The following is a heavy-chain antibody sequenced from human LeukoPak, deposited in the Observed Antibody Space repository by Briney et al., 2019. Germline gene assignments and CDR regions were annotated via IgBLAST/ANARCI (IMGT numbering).Heavy chain of an antibody. CDR3: ARDSYDFWSGYYPTIEPLDY. CDR2: ISAYNGNT. D-gene: IGHD3-3*01. V-gene: IGHV1-18*01. Sequence: ASVKVSCKASGYTFTSYGISWVRQAPGQGLEWMGWISAYNGNTNYAQELQGRVTMTTDTSTSTAYMELRSLRSDDTAVYYCARDSYDFWSGYYPTIEPLDYWGQGTLVTVSS. J-gene: IGHJ4*02. CDR1: GYTFTSYG.